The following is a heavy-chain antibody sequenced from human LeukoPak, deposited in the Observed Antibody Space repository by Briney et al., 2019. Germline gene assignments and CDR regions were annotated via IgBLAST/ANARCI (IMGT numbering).Heavy chain of an antibody. CDR1: GYTFTGYY. Sequence: ASGKVSCKASGYTFTGYYMHWVRQAPGQGLEWMGWINPNSGGTNYAQKFQGRVTMTRDTSISTAYMELSRLRSEDTAVYYCARTYTAMVFGGNYYFDYWGQGTLVTVSS. J-gene: IGHJ4*02. D-gene: IGHD5-18*01. CDR3: ARTYTAMVFGGNYYFDY. CDR2: INPNSGGT. V-gene: IGHV1-2*02.